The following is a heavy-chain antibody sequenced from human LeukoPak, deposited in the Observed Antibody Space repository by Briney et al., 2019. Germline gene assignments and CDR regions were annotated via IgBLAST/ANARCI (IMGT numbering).Heavy chain of an antibody. CDR2: IHYSGNT. CDR3: ARVTPGYTGGGADYYYMDV. V-gene: IGHV4-39*01. CDR1: GGSISRSSGY. D-gene: IGHD6-25*01. Sequence: PSETLSLTCTVSGGSISRSSGYWGWIRQPPGKGLEWIGSIHYSGNTYCNPSLKSRVTISVDTSKNQFSLKLNSVTAADTAIYYCARVTPGYTGGGADYYYMDVWGKGTTVTASS. J-gene: IGHJ6*03.